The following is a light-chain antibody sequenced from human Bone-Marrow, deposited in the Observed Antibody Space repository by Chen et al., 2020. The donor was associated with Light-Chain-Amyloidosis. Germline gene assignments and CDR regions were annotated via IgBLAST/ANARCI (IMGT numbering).Light chain of an antibody. CDR3: QEADKCPIT. V-gene: IGKV1-12*01. CDR1: QDITNL. J-gene: IGKJ5*01. Sequence: DIQMTQSPSSVSASIGDSVSITCRASQDITNLLGCYQQKPGKAPKLLIYLASNLHTGVPSRFSASGCGTFFTLTSNNVQPEDFGSYYCQEADKCPITFGQGTRL. CDR2: LAS.